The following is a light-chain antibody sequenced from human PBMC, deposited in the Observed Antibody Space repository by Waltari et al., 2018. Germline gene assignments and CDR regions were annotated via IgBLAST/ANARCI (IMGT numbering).Light chain of an antibody. V-gene: IGLV2-23*02. CDR3: CSYAGNYIWV. CDR2: DVN. CDR1: SSDIGRYDL. J-gene: IGLJ3*02. Sequence: QSALTQPAAVSGSPGQSVTISCTAASSDIGRYDLVSWYQQHPGNAPKLVISDVNKRPSGVSDRFSGSKSGDTASLTISGLHFEDEADYYCCSYAGNYIWVFGGGTRLTVL.